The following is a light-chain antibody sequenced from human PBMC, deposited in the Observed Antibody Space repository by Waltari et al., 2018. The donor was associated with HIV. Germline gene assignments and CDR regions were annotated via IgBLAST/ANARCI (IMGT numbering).Light chain of an antibody. Sequence: SYELTQPPSVSVSPGQTARITCSGDALPKKYAYWYQQKPGKAPVLVIYKDNESHLGIPERFSGSSSGTTVTLTISGVQAEDEADYYCQSADSTTTDSWVFGGGTKLTVL. CDR3: QSADSTTTDSWV. CDR1: ALPKKY. V-gene: IGLV3-25*03. J-gene: IGLJ3*02. CDR2: KDN.